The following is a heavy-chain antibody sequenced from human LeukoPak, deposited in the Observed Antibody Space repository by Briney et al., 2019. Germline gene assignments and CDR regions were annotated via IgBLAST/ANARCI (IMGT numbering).Heavy chain of an antibody. Sequence: KASETLSLTCTVSGGSISSSSYYWGWIRQPPGKGLEWIGSIYYSGSTYYNPSLKSRVTISVDTSKNQFSLKLSSVTAADTAVYYCASTYYDFWSGSNTENWFDPWGQGTLVTVSS. J-gene: IGHJ5*02. CDR1: GGSISSSSYY. V-gene: IGHV4-39*01. CDR2: IYYSGST. D-gene: IGHD3-3*01. CDR3: ASTYYDFWSGSNTENWFDP.